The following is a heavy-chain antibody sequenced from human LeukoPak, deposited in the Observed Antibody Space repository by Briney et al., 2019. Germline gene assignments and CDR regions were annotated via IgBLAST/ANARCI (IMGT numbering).Heavy chain of an antibody. J-gene: IGHJ4*02. CDR1: GGSISSSSYY. CDR2: IYYSGST. D-gene: IGHD2-2*01. Sequence: SETLSLTCTVSGGSISSSSYYWGWIRQPPGKGLEWIGSIYYSGSTYYNPSLKSRVTISVDTSKNQFSLKLSSVTAANTAVYYCARHAYGDIVVVPAAMPAEPYFDYWGQGTLVTVSS. CDR3: ARHAYGDIVVVPAAMPAEPYFDY. V-gene: IGHV4-39*01.